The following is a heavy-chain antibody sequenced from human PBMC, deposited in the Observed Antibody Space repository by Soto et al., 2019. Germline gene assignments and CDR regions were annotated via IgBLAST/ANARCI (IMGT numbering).Heavy chain of an antibody. D-gene: IGHD2-15*01. Sequence: QVQLVQSGAEVKKPGSSVKVSCKASGGTFSSYAISWVRQAPGQGLEWMGGIIPIFGTANYAQKFQGRVTITADESTSTAYMELSSLRSEDTAVYYGARGDRSAYCSGGSCYSRWGQGTLVTVSS. CDR2: IIPIFGTA. CDR3: ARGDRSAYCSGGSCYSR. V-gene: IGHV1-69*01. CDR1: GGTFSSYA. J-gene: IGHJ4*02.